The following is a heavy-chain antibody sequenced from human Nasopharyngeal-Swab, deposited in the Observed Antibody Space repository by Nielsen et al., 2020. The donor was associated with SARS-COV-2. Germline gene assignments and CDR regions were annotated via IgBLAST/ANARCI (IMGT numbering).Heavy chain of an antibody. CDR3: ARPRNGLYRDEAFEI. J-gene: IGHJ3*02. Sequence: SGPTLVTPTETLTLTCTVSGFPLSNPRMGVSWFRQPTGKALEWLAPLFSNVERSYNPSIKSRPTISKDTSKSQVVLSMTNVDPLDTATYYCARPRNGLYRDEAFEIWGQGTVVTVSS. D-gene: IGHD1-14*01. CDR2: LFSNVER. V-gene: IGHV2-26*01. CDR1: GFPLSNPRMG.